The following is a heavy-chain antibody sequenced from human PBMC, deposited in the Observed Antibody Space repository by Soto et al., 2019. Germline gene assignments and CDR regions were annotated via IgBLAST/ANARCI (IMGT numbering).Heavy chain of an antibody. Sequence: SGPTLVNPTQTLTLTCTFSGFSLSTSGVGVGWIRQPPGKALEWLALIYWDDDKRYSPSLKSRLTITKDNSKNQVVLTMTNMDPVDTATYYCAHRASGNYRSSWYDFDYWGQGTLVTVSS. CDR2: IYWDDDK. D-gene: IGHD6-13*01. CDR3: AHRASGNYRSSWYDFDY. J-gene: IGHJ4*02. CDR1: GFSLSTSGVG. V-gene: IGHV2-5*02.